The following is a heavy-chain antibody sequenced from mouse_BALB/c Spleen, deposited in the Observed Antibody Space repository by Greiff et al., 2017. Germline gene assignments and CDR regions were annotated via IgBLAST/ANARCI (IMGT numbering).Heavy chain of an antibody. Sequence: QVQLKESGAELVRPGSSVKISCKASGYAFSSYWMNWVKQRPGQGLEWIGQIYPGDGDTNYNGKFKGKATLTADKSSSTAYMQLSSLTSEDSAVYFCARRGAFDFDYWGQGTTLTVSS. CDR2: IYPGDGDT. CDR1: GYAFSSYW. J-gene: IGHJ2*01. CDR3: ARRGAFDFDY. V-gene: IGHV1-80*01.